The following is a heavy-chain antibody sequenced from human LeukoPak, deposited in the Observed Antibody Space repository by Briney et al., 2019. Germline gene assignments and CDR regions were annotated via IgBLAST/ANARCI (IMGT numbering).Heavy chain of an antibody. J-gene: IGHJ4*02. CDR2: ITSSGTTT. Sequence: PGGSLRLSCSASGFSFSDSYMSWFRLSPEKGLEWIAYITSSGTTTEYADSVKGRSTISRVNAKNSLYLQMNSLRSEDTAVYYCARDPDYGDPYWGQGTLVTVSS. D-gene: IGHD4/OR15-4a*01. CDR1: GFSFSDSY. CDR3: ARDPDYGDPY. V-gene: IGHV3-11*01.